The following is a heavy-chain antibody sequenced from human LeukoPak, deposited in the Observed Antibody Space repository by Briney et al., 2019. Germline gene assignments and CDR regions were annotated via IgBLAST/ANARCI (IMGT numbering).Heavy chain of an antibody. D-gene: IGHD6-19*01. J-gene: IGHJ4*02. CDR1: GFIFSSHG. V-gene: IGHV3-23*01. CDR3: TTTRPYGTTWAGAFED. CDR2: VTSRSAT. Sequence: GGSLRLSCVASGFIFSSHGMSWVHQAPGKGLEWVSTVTSRSATHYIDSVKGRFITSRDSSKNTLFLQMNSLRAEDTALYYCTTTRPYGTTWAGAFEDWGQGTPVTVSS.